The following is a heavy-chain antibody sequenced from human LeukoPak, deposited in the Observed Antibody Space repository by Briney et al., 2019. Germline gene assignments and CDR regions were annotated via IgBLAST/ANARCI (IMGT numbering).Heavy chain of an antibody. Sequence: GGSLRLSCAASGFTFSSYGMHWVRQAPGKGLEWVAVISYDGSNKYYADSVKGRFTISRDNSKNTLYLQMNSLRAEDTAVYYCAKVSGSGWYGGYYFDYWGQGTLVTVSS. CDR3: AKVSGSGWYGGYYFDY. CDR2: ISYDGSNK. CDR1: GFTFSSYG. V-gene: IGHV3-30*18. D-gene: IGHD6-19*01. J-gene: IGHJ4*02.